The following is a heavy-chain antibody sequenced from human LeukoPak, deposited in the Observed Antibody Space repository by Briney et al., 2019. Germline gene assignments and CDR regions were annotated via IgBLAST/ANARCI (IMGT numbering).Heavy chain of an antibody. J-gene: IGHJ6*04. CDR3: ARDYYGSGSYYGMDV. Sequence: PSETLSLTCAVSGGSISSSNWWSWVRQPPRKGLEWIGEIYHSGSTNYNPSLKSRVTISVDKSKNQFSLKLSSVTAVDTAVYYCARDYYGSGSYYGMDVWGKGTTVTVSS. CDR2: IYHSGST. CDR1: GGSISSSNW. D-gene: IGHD3-10*01. V-gene: IGHV4-4*02.